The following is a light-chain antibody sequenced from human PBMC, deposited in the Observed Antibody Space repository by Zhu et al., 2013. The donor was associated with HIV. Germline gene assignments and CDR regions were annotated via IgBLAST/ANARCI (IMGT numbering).Light chain of an antibody. Sequence: DIQMTQSPSTLSASVGDTVTITCRASQSVSAWLAWYQQKPGKAPKLLIYKASDLQSGVPPRFSGRGSGTEFTLTISSLQPDDFATYYCQQYNSYAMFTFGQGTKLEIK. J-gene: IGKJ2*01. CDR2: KAS. V-gene: IGKV1-5*03. CDR1: QSVSAW. CDR3: QQYNSYAMFT.